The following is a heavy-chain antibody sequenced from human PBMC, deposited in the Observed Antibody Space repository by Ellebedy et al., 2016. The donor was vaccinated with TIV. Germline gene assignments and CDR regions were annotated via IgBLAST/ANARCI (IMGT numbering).Heavy chain of an antibody. D-gene: IGHD3-22*01. Sequence: GESLKISXAASGFTFSSYWMSWVRQAPGKGLEWVANIKQDGSEKYYVDSVKGRFTISRDNAKNSLYLQMNSLRAEDTAVYYCAFTMTNRADAFDIWGQGTMVTVSS. CDR1: GFTFSSYW. J-gene: IGHJ3*02. CDR2: IKQDGSEK. CDR3: AFTMTNRADAFDI. V-gene: IGHV3-7*02.